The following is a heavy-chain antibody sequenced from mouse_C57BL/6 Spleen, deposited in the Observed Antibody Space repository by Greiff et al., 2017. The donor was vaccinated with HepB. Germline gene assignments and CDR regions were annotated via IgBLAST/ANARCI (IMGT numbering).Heavy chain of an antibody. CDR2: IDPEDGDT. D-gene: IGHD3-1*01. CDR1: GFNIKDYY. CDR3: TTSPGWYFEV. J-gene: IGHJ1*03. V-gene: IGHV14-1*01. Sequence: VQLKESGAELVRPGASVKLSCTASGFNIKDYYMHWVKQRPEQGLEWIGRIDPEDGDTEYAPKFQGKATMTADPSSNTAYLQLSSLTSEDTAVYYCTTSPGWYFEVWGTGTTVTVSS.